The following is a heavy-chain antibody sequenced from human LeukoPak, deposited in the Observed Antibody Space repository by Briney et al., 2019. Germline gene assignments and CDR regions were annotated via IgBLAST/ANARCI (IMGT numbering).Heavy chain of an antibody. D-gene: IGHD3-22*01. V-gene: IGHV1-2*02. J-gene: IGHJ4*02. CDR3: ARGGTYYYDSSGQFVDY. Sequence: ASVKVSCKASGYTFTGYYVHWVRQAPGQGLEWMGWINPNSGGTNYAQKFQGRVTMTRDTSISTAYMELSRLRSDDTAVYYCARGGTYYYDSSGQFVDYWGQGTLVTVSS. CDR1: GYTFTGYY. CDR2: INPNSGGT.